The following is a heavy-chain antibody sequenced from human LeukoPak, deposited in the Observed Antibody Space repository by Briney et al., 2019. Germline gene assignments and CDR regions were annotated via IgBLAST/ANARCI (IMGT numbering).Heavy chain of an antibody. Sequence: GGSLRLSCAASGFTFSNYAMSWVRQAPGKGLEWVSGISGSAGSTYYADSVKGRFTISGDNSKNTLYLQMNSLTDDDTAVYYCAKKWGVGTTTLDYFDYWGQGTLVTVSS. J-gene: IGHJ4*02. CDR3: AKKWGVGTTTLDYFDY. V-gene: IGHV3-23*01. CDR1: GFTFSNYA. CDR2: ISGSAGST. D-gene: IGHD1-26*01.